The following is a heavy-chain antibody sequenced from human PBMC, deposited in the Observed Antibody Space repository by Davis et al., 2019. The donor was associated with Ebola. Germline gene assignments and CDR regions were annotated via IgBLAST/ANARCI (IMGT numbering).Heavy chain of an antibody. CDR2: IYYSGRT. V-gene: IGHV4-59*01. Sequence: SETLSLTCTVSGGSISSYYWSWIRQPPGKGLEWIGYIYYSGRTNYNPSLKSRVTISVDTSKNQFSLKLSSVTAADTAVYYCASHSSGWVDYYYGMDVWGQGTTVTVSS. CDR1: GGSISSYY. D-gene: IGHD6-19*01. CDR3: ASHSSGWVDYYYGMDV. J-gene: IGHJ6*02.